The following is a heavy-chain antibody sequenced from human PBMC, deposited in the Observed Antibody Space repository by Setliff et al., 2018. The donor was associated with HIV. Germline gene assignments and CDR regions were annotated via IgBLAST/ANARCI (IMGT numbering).Heavy chain of an antibody. CDR3: ARHRIVKAYYYYMDV. J-gene: IGHJ6*03. Sequence: PGESLKISCKASELNSPNDWIAWVRQMSGNGLEWMGIIYPGDSETRYSPSSQGQVTISADKSISTAYLQWSSLKASDTAMYYCARHRIVKAYYYYMDVWGKGTTVTVSS. V-gene: IGHV5-51*01. CDR2: IYPGDSET. CDR1: ELNSPNDW. D-gene: IGHD3-16*02.